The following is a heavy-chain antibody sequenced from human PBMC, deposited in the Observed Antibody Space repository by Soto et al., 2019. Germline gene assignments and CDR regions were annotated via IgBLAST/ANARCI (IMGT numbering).Heavy chain of an antibody. CDR1: GFTFSDHY. V-gene: IGHV3-72*01. J-gene: IGHJ4*02. CDR3: ARDYCSGGSCYFDY. Sequence: EVQLVESGGGLVQPGGSLRLSCAASGFTFSDHYMDWVRQAPGKGLEWVGRTRSKANSYTTEYAASVKGRFTISRDDSKNSLYLQMNSLKTEDTAVYYCARDYCSGGSCYFDYWGQGTLVTVSS. CDR2: TRSKANSYTT. D-gene: IGHD2-15*01.